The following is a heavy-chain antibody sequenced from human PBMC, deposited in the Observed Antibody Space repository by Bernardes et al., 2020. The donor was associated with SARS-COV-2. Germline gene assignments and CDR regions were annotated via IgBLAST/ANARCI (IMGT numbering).Heavy chain of an antibody. Sequence: GGSLRLSCAASGFTVSTNYMSWVRQAPGKGLEWVSVIYPGGNTYSADSVKGRFIISRDNSKNTMFLQMNSLTTEDTALYYCVRDYPDPADWGQGTPVTVSS. V-gene: IGHV3-66*01. CDR2: IYPGGNT. D-gene: IGHD6-13*01. J-gene: IGHJ4*02. CDR1: GFTVSTNY. CDR3: VRDYPDPAD.